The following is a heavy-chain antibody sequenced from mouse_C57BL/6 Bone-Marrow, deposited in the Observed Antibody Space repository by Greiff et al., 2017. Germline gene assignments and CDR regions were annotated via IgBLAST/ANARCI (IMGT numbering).Heavy chain of an antibody. D-gene: IGHD1-1*01. CDR1: GFNIKDDY. CDR2: IDPETGDT. V-gene: IGHV14-4*01. J-gene: IGHJ1*03. Sequence: VQLQQSGAELVRPGASVKLSCTASGFNIKDDYLHWVKQRPEQGLEWIGWIDPETGDTEYASKFQGKATITADTSANTAYLQLSSLTSEDTAVYYCTTVYYYGSSSYWYFDVWGTGTTVTVSS. CDR3: TTVYYYGSSSYWYFDV.